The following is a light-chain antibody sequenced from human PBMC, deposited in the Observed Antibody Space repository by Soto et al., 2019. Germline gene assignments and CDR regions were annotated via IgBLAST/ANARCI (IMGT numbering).Light chain of an antibody. J-gene: IGKJ1*01. CDR1: QSVSSN. CDR2: GAS. CDR3: QHYNNWPPWT. V-gene: IGKV3-15*01. Sequence: EILMTQAPATLSVSPGQRATLSCRASQSVSSNLAWYQQKPVQAPRLLIYGASTRATGIPARFSGSGSGTEFTLTISSLQSEDFAVYYCQHYNNWPPWTFGQGTKVEIK.